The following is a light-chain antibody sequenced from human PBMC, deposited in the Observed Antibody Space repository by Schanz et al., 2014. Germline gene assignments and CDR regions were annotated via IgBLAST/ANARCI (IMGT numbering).Light chain of an antibody. Sequence: QSALTQPPSASGSPGQSVTISCTGTSSDVGGYNYVSWYQQHPGKAPKLMIFDVNQRPSGVPDRFSGSKSGNTASLTVSGLQAEDEADYYCSSYTTNNTRVFGGGTKLTVL. V-gene: IGLV2-8*01. CDR3: SSYTTNNTRV. CDR1: SSDVGGYNY. J-gene: IGLJ3*02. CDR2: DVN.